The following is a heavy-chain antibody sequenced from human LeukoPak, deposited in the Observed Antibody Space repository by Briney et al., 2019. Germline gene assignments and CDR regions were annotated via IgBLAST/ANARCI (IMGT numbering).Heavy chain of an antibody. J-gene: IGHJ4*02. CDR1: GFIFSRYW. CDR3: ARIGYSSSSFDF. D-gene: IGHD6-13*01. V-gene: IGHV3-7*01. Sequence: GGSLRLSCAASGFIFSRYWMSWVRQAPGKGLEWLANLKEDGSHTYYLDSVKGRLTISRDNAKNSVYLQMNSLRAEDTAVYYCARIGYSSSSFDFWGQGTLVTVSS. CDR2: LKEDGSHT.